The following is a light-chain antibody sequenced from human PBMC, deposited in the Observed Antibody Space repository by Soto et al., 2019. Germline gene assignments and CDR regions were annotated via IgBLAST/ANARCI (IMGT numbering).Light chain of an antibody. CDR2: DTS. J-gene: IGKJ4*01. Sequence: IVMTQSPAALSVSPGESATLSCRASQSVSSHLAWYQQRPGRTPRLLIYDTSSRATGLPARFSGSGSETEFTLTISGLQSEDFAVYYCQQYHTCPLTFGGGTTLQIK. CDR1: QSVSSH. CDR3: QQYHTCPLT. V-gene: IGKV3-15*01.